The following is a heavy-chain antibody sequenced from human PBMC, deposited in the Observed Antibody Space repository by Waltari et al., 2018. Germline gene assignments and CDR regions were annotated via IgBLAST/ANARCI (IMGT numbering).Heavy chain of an antibody. J-gene: IGHJ4*02. CDR3: AHRDVAAPGTHLDY. D-gene: IGHD6-13*01. Sequence: QITLKESGPTLVKPIQTLTLTCTFSGFSLSTSGVGVGWIRQPPGKALEWLALIYWNDDKRYSPSLKSRLTITKDTSKNQVVLTMTNMDTVDTATYYCAHRDVAAPGTHLDYWGQGTLVTVSS. CDR2: IYWNDDK. V-gene: IGHV2-5*01. CDR1: GFSLSTSGVG.